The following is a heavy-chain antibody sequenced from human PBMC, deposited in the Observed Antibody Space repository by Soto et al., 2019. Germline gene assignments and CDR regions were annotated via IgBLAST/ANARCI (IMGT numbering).Heavy chain of an antibody. Sequence: PGGSLRLSCAASGFTFSSYAMSWVRQAPGKGLEWVSAISGSGGSTYYADSVKGRFTISRDNSKDTLYLQMNSLRAEDTAVYYCAKDEDHDIVVVPAAMLVGMDVWGQGTTVTVSS. CDR2: ISGSGGST. J-gene: IGHJ6*02. D-gene: IGHD2-2*01. CDR1: GFTFSSYA. CDR3: AKDEDHDIVVVPAAMLVGMDV. V-gene: IGHV3-23*01.